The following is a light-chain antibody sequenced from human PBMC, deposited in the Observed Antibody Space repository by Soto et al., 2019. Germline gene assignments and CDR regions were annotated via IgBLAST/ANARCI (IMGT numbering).Light chain of an antibody. J-gene: IGKJ2*01. CDR3: QQYNNWPPYT. CDR1: QSVSSN. Sequence: EIVMTQSPATLSVSPGERATLSCRASQSVSSNLARYQQKPGQAPRLLIYGASTRATGIPARFSGSGSGTEFTLNISSLQSEDFAVYYCQQYNNWPPYTFGQGTKLEIK. V-gene: IGKV3-15*01. CDR2: GAS.